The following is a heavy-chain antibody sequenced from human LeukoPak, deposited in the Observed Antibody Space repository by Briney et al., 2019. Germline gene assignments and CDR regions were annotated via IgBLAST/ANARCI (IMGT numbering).Heavy chain of an antibody. Sequence: SQTLSLTCTVSGGSISSGDYYWSWIRQPPGKGLEWIGYIYYSGSTYYNPSLKSRVTISVDTSKNQFSLKLSSVTAADTAVYYCARVATVVAANYYYYGMDVWGQGTTATVSS. CDR2: IYYSGST. CDR3: ARVATVVAANYYYYGMDV. J-gene: IGHJ6*02. D-gene: IGHD2-15*01. V-gene: IGHV4-30-4*01. CDR1: GGSISSGDYY.